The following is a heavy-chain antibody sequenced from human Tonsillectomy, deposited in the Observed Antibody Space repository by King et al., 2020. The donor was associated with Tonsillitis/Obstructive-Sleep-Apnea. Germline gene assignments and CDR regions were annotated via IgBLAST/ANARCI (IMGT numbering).Heavy chain of an antibody. J-gene: IGHJ6*03. CDR1: GGSISSYY. CDR3: ARGAYYYDCWSGQYYYYYMDV. Sequence: QLQESGPGLVKPSETLSLTCTVSGGSISSYYWSWIRQPPGKGLEWIGYIYYRGSTNYNPSLKSRVTISVDTSKNQFSLKLSSVTAADTAVYYCARGAYYYDCWSGQYYYYYMDVWGKGTTVTVSS. D-gene: IGHD3-3*01. CDR2: IYYRGST. V-gene: IGHV4-59*01.